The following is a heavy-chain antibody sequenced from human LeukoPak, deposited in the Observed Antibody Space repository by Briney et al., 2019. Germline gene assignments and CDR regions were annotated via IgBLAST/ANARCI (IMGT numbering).Heavy chain of an antibody. V-gene: IGHV3-64*05. CDR3: VNDNEGY. CDR2: LSSEGGST. Sequence: PGGSLRLSCSASGFIVTGYAMHWVRQAPGKGLQCVSALSSEGGSTYYADSVKGRFTISRDDSKNAVYVQMSSVRAEDTAVYYCVNDNEGYWGQGTLVTVSS. J-gene: IGHJ4*02. CDR1: GFIVTGYA.